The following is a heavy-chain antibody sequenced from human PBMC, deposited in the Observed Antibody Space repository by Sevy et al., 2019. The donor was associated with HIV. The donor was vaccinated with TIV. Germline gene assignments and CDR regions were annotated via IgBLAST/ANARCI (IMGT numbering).Heavy chain of an antibody. CDR1: GFTFSGSA. CDR3: TTYLGYCCSTSCHYYFDN. D-gene: IGHD2-2*03. Sequence: GGSLRLSCAASGFTFSGSALHWVRQASGKGLEWVGRIRMKANSYATAYAASVKGRFTISRDDSKNSAYLQMNSLKTEDTAVYYCTTYLGYCCSTSCHYYFDNWGQGTLVTVSS. CDR2: IRMKANSYAT. V-gene: IGHV3-73*01. J-gene: IGHJ4*02.